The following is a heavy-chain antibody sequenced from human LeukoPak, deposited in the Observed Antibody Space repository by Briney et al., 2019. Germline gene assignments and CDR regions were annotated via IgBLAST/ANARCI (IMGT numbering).Heavy chain of an antibody. CDR2: ISGSGGST. V-gene: IGHV3-23*01. CDR1: GFGLSSYE. J-gene: IGHJ4*02. D-gene: IGHD5-18*01. Sequence: GGSLRLSCAASGFGLSSYEMNWVRQAPGKGLEWVSAISGSGGSTYYADSVKGRFTISRDNSKNTLYLQMNSLRAEDTAVYYCAKDLLVDTAMAVDYWGQGTLVTVSS. CDR3: AKDLLVDTAMAVDY.